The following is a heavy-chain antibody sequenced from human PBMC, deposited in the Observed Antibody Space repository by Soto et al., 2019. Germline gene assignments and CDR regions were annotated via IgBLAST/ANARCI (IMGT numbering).Heavy chain of an antibody. CDR2: INHSGST. Sequence: QVQLQQWGAGLLKPSETLSLTCAVYGGSFSGYYWGWIRQPPGKGLEWIGEINHSGSTNYNPSLKSRVTISVDTSKNQFSLKLSSVTAADTAVYYCRGYDFWSANFDYWGQGTLVTVSS. CDR3: RGYDFWSANFDY. V-gene: IGHV4-34*01. D-gene: IGHD3-3*01. J-gene: IGHJ4*02. CDR1: GGSFSGYY.